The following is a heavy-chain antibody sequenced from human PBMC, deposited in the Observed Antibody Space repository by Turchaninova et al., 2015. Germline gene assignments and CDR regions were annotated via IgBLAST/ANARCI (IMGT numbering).Heavy chain of an antibody. V-gene: IGHV1-46*01. D-gene: IGHD2-2*01. CDR1: GYTFTSYY. J-gene: IGHJ3*02. Sequence: SGAEVKEPGASVKVSCKASGYTFTSYYIHWVRQAPGQGLEWMGIINPSGGSASYAQKFQGRVTMTRDTSTSTVFMQLSSLRSEDTAVCYCARRVVVPAATTVVLDIWGQGTMVTVSS. CDR2: INPSGGSA. CDR3: ARRVVVPAATTVVLDI.